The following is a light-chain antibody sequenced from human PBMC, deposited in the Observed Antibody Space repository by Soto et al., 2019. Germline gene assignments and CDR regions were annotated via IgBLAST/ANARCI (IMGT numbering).Light chain of an antibody. CDR3: SSYTSGITQYV. CDR1: SSDVGGYNY. Sequence: QSVLTQPASVSGSPGQSIAISCTGTSSDVGGYNYVSWYQQHPGKAPKLMIYDVTNRPSGVSNRFSGSKSGNTASLTISGLQTEDVSDYYCSSYTSGITQYVFGTGTNVTVL. CDR2: DVT. J-gene: IGLJ1*01. V-gene: IGLV2-14*01.